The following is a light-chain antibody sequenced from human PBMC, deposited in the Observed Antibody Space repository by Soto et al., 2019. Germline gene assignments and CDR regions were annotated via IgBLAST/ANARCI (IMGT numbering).Light chain of an antibody. V-gene: IGLV1-51*02. CDR1: SSNIGNNY. CDR3: GTWDSSLSARV. Sequence: QSVLTQPPSVSAAPGQKVTISCSGRSSNIGNNYVSWYQQLPGTAPKLLIYENNKRPSGIPDRFSGSKSGTSGTLGITGLQTGDEADYYCGTWDSSLSARVFGGGTQLTVL. J-gene: IGLJ3*02. CDR2: ENN.